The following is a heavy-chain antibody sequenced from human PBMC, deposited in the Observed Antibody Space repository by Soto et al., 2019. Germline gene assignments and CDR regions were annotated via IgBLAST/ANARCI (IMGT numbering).Heavy chain of an antibody. V-gene: IGHV4-61*08. Sequence: QVQLQRSGPGLVKPSETLSLTCTVSGGSVNSDAYWWRWIRQPPGKGLEWIGCISNSGNTYYTPSLHSRVTILLDTSRSQLSLKLSSVTAADTAVYYCAGNHDSFGYTRGLDSWAQGTLVTVSS. D-gene: IGHD3-16*02. CDR1: GGSVNSDAYW. CDR2: ISNSGNT. CDR3: AGNHDSFGYTRGLDS. J-gene: IGHJ4*02.